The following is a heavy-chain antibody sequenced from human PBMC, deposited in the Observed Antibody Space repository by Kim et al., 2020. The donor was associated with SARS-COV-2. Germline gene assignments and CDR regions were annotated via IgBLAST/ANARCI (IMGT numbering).Heavy chain of an antibody. Sequence: ASVKVSCKASGYTFTSYGISWVRQAPGQGLEWMGWITTYNGNTNYAQKLQGRVTMTTDTSTSTAYMELRSLRSDDTAVYYCARELIEVDYYGMDVWGQGTTVTVSS. J-gene: IGHJ6*02. CDR2: ITTYNGNT. CDR1: GYTFTSYG. CDR3: ARELIEVDYYGMDV. D-gene: IGHD2-15*01. V-gene: IGHV1-18*04.